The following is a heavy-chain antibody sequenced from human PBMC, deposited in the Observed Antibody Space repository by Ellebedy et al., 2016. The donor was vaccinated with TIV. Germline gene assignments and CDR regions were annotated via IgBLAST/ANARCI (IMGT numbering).Heavy chain of an antibody. Sequence: GESLKISCAASGFTFSSHWMNWVRQAPGKGLEWVPNINEDGSDRYYVDSVKVRFTISRDNAKSSIYLQMNSLRADDTAVYYCVRESYRNYTWGTTGFDSWGQGTLVTVSS. D-gene: IGHD4-11*01. CDR2: INEDGSDR. CDR3: VRESYRNYTWGTTGFDS. V-gene: IGHV3-7*01. CDR1: GFTFSSHW. J-gene: IGHJ5*01.